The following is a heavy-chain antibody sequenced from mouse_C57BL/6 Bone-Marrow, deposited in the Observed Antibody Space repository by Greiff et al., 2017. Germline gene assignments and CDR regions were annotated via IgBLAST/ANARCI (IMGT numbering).Heavy chain of an antibody. CDR2: ISNLAYSI. D-gene: IGHD1-1*02. CDR3: ARQGEEVYYDYAMDY. Sequence: EVMLVESGGGLVQPGGSLKLSCAASGFTFSDYGMAWVRQAPRKGPEWVAFISNLAYSIYYADTVTGRFTISRENAKNTLYLEMSSLRSEDTAMXYCARQGEEVYYDYAMDYWGQGTSVTVSS. J-gene: IGHJ4*01. CDR1: GFTFSDYG. V-gene: IGHV5-15*01.